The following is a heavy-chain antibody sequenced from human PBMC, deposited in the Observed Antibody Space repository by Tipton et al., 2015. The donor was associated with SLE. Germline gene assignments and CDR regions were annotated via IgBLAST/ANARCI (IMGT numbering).Heavy chain of an antibody. D-gene: IGHD5-18*01. CDR1: GDSLSSSNFY. CDR3: ARLHGYSYGLNWFDP. CDR2: IYYTGGT. V-gene: IGHV4-39*07. J-gene: IGHJ5*02. Sequence: TLSLPCTVFGDSLSSSNFYWGWFRQPPGKGLEWVGSIYYTGGTFYTPSLKSRVTISMDTSKNHFSLRVSSLTAADTAVYYCARLHGYSYGLNWFDPWGQGTLISVSS.